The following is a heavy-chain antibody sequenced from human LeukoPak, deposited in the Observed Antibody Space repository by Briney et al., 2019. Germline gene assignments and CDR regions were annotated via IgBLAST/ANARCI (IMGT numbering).Heavy chain of an antibody. Sequence: ASVKVSCKASGYTFTRYHMHWVRQAPGQGLEWMGIINPSGGSTSYAQKFQGRVTMTRDMSTSTVYMELSSLRSEDTAVYYCARDKRITMIVVVKGDDAFDIWGQGTMVTVSS. J-gene: IGHJ3*02. V-gene: IGHV1-46*01. CDR2: INPSGGST. CDR3: ARDKRITMIVVVKGDDAFDI. D-gene: IGHD3-22*01. CDR1: GYTFTRYH.